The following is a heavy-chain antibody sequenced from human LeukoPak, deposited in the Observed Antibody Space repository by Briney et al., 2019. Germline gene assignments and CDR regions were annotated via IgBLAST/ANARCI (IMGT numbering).Heavy chain of an antibody. V-gene: IGHV4-39*01. D-gene: IGHD1-1*01. CDR2: IYYSGST. Sequence: KSSETLSLTCTVSGGSISSSYYYWGWIRQPPGKGLEWIGTIYYSGSTYYNPSLKSRVTISVDTSKNQFSLKLSSVTAPDTAVYYCARHEDRNWYFDHWGQGTLVTVSS. J-gene: IGHJ4*02. CDR1: GGSISSSYYY. CDR3: ARHEDRNWYFDH.